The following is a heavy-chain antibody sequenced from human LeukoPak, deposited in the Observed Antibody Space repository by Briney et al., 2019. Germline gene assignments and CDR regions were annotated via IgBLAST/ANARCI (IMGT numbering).Heavy chain of an antibody. V-gene: IGHV3-9*01. CDR3: ARGGAYYDSSGYYHMDV. CDR2: ITWNSGSI. CDR1: GFTFDNYA. D-gene: IGHD3-22*01. J-gene: IGHJ6*03. Sequence: PGGSLRLSCAASGFTFDNYAMYWVRQAPGKGLEWVSGITWNSGSIDYADSVKGRFTISRDNAKNTLYLQMNSLRAEDTAVYYCARGGAYYDSSGYYHMDVWGKGTTVTVSS.